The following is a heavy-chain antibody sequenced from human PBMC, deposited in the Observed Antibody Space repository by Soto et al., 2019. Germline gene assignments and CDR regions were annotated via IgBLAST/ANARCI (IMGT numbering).Heavy chain of an antibody. CDR2: ISYDESNK. J-gene: IGHJ4*02. Sequence: QVQLVESGGGVVQPGRSLRLSCGASGFTFSRCGMHWVRQAPGKGLEWVAMISYDESNKYYADSVKGRLTISRDNSKNTLYLQMNSLRAEDTAVYYCAKDRSSSWAIDYWGQGTLVTVSS. CDR1: GFTFSRCG. V-gene: IGHV3-30*18. D-gene: IGHD6-13*01. CDR3: AKDRSSSWAIDY.